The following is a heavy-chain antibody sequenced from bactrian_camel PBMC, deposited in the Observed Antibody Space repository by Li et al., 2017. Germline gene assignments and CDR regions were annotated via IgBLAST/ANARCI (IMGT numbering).Heavy chain of an antibody. D-gene: IGHD6*01. J-gene: IGHJ6*01. CDR2: IRSGGDDT. Sequence: DVQLVESGGDSVKAGGSLRLSCAASGFEFSAYDMSWVRQAPGKGLEWVSAIRSGGDDTYYADSVKGRFTISRDNAKNTLHLQLNSLKPEDTAMYYCANYSYGGYGSFTSWGQGTQVTVS. CDR1: GFEFSAYD. V-gene: IGHV3S40*01. CDR3: ANYSYGGYGSFTS.